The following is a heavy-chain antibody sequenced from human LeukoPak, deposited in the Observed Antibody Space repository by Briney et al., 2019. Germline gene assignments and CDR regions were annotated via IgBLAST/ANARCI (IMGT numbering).Heavy chain of an antibody. CDR3: ANPYGGWTSFNY. J-gene: IGHJ4*02. CDR1: GLTFRSYA. D-gene: IGHD4-23*01. CDR2: ISSSGGST. Sequence: GGSLRLSCAASGLTFRSYAVSWVRQAPGKGLEWVSGISSSGGSTYYADSVKGRFTISRDNSKNTLYLQMNSLRVEDTAMYYCANPYGGWTSFNYWGQGTLVTVSS. V-gene: IGHV3-23*01.